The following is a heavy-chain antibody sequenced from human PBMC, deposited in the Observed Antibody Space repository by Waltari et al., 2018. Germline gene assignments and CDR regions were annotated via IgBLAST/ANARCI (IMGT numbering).Heavy chain of an antibody. CDR3: ARSGKYSSSSVPDY. V-gene: IGHV3-74*01. Sequence: EVQLGESGGGLVQPGGSLRLFCGASGLTFSSHWMDWVRPAPGKGVVWVSRTNGDGSSPSYADSVKGRFTISRDNAKNTLYLQMNSLRAEDTAVYYCARSGKYSSSSVPDYWGQGTLVTVSS. J-gene: IGHJ4*02. CDR2: TNGDGSSP. CDR1: GLTFSSHW. D-gene: IGHD6-6*01.